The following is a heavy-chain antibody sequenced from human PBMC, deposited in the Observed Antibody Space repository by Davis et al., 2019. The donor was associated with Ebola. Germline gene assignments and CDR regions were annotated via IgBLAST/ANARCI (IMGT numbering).Heavy chain of an antibody. D-gene: IGHD3-9*01. Sequence: GESLKISCAASGFTFSSYGMYWVRQAPGKGLEWVAVIWYDGSNKYYADSVKGRFTISRDNSKNTLYLQMNSLRAEDTAVYYCARDPEYFDSLSVFFDYWGQGTLVTVSS. CDR3: ARDPEYFDSLSVFFDY. J-gene: IGHJ4*02. CDR1: GFTFSSYG. CDR2: IWYDGSNK. V-gene: IGHV3-33*01.